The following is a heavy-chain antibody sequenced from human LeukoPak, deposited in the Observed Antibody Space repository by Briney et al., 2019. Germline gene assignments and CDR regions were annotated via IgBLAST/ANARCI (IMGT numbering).Heavy chain of an antibody. V-gene: IGHV3-23*01. Sequence: GGSLGSSCAAPGFTFGSFGLNWVRQAPGKGLDGFSSIAGSGDSTYHADSVRGRFTVSRDNSKNTLYLQMKSLRAEDTAVYYCAKVTGSGSYLADAFDIWGHGTVVSVSS. D-gene: IGHD3-10*01. CDR1: GFTFGSFG. CDR2: IAGSGDST. CDR3: AKVTGSGSYLADAFDI. J-gene: IGHJ3*02.